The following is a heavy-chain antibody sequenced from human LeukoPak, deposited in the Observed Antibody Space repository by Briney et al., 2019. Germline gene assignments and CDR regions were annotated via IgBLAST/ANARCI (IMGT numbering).Heavy chain of an antibody. CDR3: AKEWLWFGESGIDY. CDR1: GFTFSGYA. V-gene: IGHV3-23*01. D-gene: IGHD3-10*01. CDR2: ISGSGGST. J-gene: IGHJ4*02. Sequence: GGSLRLSCAASGFTFSGYAMSWVRQAPGKGLEWVSAISGSGGSTYYADSVKGRFTISRDNSKNTLYLQMNSLRAEDTAVYYCAKEWLWFGESGIDYWGQGTLVTVSS.